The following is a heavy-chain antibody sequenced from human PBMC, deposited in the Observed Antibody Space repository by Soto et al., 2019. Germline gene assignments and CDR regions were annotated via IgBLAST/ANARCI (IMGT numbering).Heavy chain of an antibody. D-gene: IGHD5-12*01. CDR2: VAQSGYF. CDR3: ARTLFDVYDFDS. Sequence: QVQLQESGPGLVKPSGTLSLTCTVSNGSISSSLWWSWVRPSPGKGVEWIGEVAQSGYFVSIPSLKSRLTILLDKATNRFSLRLTPVTAAVTAVYYCARTLFDVYDFDSWGQGILVSVSS. V-gene: IGHV4-4*02. CDR1: NGSISSSLW. J-gene: IGHJ4*02.